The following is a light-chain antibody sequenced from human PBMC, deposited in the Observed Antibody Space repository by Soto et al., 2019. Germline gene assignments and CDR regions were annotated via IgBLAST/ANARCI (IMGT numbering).Light chain of an antibody. CDR1: SCNIGSNY. V-gene: IGLV1-47*01. CDR3: AAWADSRGCVV. CDR2: RNN. J-gene: IGLJ3*02. Sequence: QSVLTQPPSASGTPGQTVTISCSGSSCNIGSNYVYSYQQQPGTAPKHLIYRNNQRPPGVPDRFSCSNSGTSTSPALSGLRSEDEDDYYCAAWADSRGCVVFGGGTKVTVL.